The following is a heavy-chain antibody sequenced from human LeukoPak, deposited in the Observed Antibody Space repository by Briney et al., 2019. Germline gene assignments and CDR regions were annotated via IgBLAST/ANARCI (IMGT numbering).Heavy chain of an antibody. CDR2: ISESGSST. CDR3: AKRYMVFSIDY. CDR1: GFTFSSYA. J-gene: IGHJ4*02. Sequence: GETLRLSCAASGFTFSSYAMSWVRQAPGKGLEWVATISESGSSTYYADSVKGRFSISRDNSKNTPYLQMNSLRAEDTAVYYCAKRYMVFSIDYWGQGTLVTVSS. D-gene: IGHD2-2*02. V-gene: IGHV3-23*01.